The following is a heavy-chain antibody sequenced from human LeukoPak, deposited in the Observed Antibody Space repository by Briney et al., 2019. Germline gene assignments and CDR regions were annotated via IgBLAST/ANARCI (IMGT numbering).Heavy chain of an antibody. D-gene: IGHD5-24*01. Sequence: SETLSLTCTVSGGSISSYYWSWIRQPPGKGLEWIGYIYYSGSTNCNPSLKSRVTISVDTSKNQFSLKLSSVTAADTAVYYCARLVEMATIVGYWGQGTLVTVSS. CDR2: IYYSGST. CDR1: GGSISSYY. J-gene: IGHJ4*02. V-gene: IGHV4-59*01. CDR3: ARLVEMATIVGY.